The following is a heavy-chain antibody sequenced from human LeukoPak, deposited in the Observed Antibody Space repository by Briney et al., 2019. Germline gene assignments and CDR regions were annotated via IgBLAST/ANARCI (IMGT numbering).Heavy chain of an antibody. V-gene: IGHV3-20*04. D-gene: IGHD6-13*01. CDR3: ARGSTGYSSSRTRSNVFNWFDR. Sequence: GGSLRLSCAASGFTLYDYGMNGVRHTTGKGLEWVCGISWNGVIQGYADSVRGRFTISRDNAKNSLYLQMNRLRAEDTAVYYCARGSTGYSSSRTRSNVFNWFDRWGQGTLVSVSS. J-gene: IGHJ5*02. CDR2: ISWNGVIQ. CDR1: GFTLYDYG.